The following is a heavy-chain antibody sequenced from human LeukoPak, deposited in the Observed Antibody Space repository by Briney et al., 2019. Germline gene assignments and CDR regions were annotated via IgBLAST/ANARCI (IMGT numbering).Heavy chain of an antibody. J-gene: IGHJ4*02. V-gene: IGHV1-2*02. CDR1: GYTFTSYG. CDR3: ARDGEYCSSTSCYIDY. CDR2: INPNSGGT. D-gene: IGHD2-2*02. Sequence: ASVKVSCKASGYTFTSYGISWVRQAPGQGLEWMGWINPNSGGTNYAQKFQGRVTMTRDTSISTAYMELSRLRSDDTAVYYCARDGEYCSSTSCYIDYWGQGTLVTVSS.